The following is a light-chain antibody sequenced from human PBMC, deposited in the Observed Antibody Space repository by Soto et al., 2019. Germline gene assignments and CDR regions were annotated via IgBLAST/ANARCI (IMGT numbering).Light chain of an antibody. CDR1: SSNIGAGYD. V-gene: IGLV1-40*01. CDR3: QSYDSSLTAVV. CDR2: DNS. Sequence: QSVLTQPPSVSGAPGQRVTISCTGSSSNIGAGYDVHWYQQLPGTAPKLLIYDNSNRPSGVPDRFSGSKSGTSASLAITGLQDEDEADYYCQSYDSSLTAVVFGGGTKVTVL. J-gene: IGLJ2*01.